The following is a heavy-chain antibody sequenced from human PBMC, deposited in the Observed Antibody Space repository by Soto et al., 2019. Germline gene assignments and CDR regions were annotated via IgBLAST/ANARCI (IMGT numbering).Heavy chain of an antibody. CDR3: ARAATITAADTPYFDY. D-gene: IGHD6-13*01. J-gene: IGHJ4*02. CDR2: ISSGSSYI. Sequence: PGGSLRLSCAASGFTFSPYTMNWVRQAPGKGLEWVSSISSGSSYIYYADSVKGRFTISRDNAKNSLYLQVNTLRAEDTAVYYCARAATITAADTPYFDYWGQGTLVTVSS. V-gene: IGHV3-21*01. CDR1: GFTFSPYT.